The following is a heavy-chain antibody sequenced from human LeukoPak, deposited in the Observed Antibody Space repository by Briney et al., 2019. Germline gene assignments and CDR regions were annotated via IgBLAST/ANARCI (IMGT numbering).Heavy chain of an antibody. CDR2: IYHSGST. CDR3: ARAGWFGELDY. V-gene: IGHV4-30-2*01. J-gene: IGHJ4*02. CDR1: GGSISSGGYS. Sequence: PSETLSLTCAVSGGSISSGGYSWSWIRQPPGTGLEWIGYIYHSGSTYYNPSLKSRVTISVDRSKNQFSLKLSSVTAADTAVYYCARAGWFGELDYWGQGTLVTVSS. D-gene: IGHD3-10*01.